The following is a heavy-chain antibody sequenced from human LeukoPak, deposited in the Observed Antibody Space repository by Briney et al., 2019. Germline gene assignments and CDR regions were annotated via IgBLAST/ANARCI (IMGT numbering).Heavy chain of an antibody. J-gene: IGHJ4*02. CDR3: ARWGVGDY. CDR1: GFTVSSNS. Sequence: GGSLRLSCTVSGFTVSSNSMSWVRQAPGKGLEWVANIKQDGSEKCYVDSVKGRFTISRDNAKNSLYLQMNSLRAEDTAVYYCARWGVGDYWGQGTLVTVSS. V-gene: IGHV3-7*01. D-gene: IGHD1-26*01. CDR2: IKQDGSEK.